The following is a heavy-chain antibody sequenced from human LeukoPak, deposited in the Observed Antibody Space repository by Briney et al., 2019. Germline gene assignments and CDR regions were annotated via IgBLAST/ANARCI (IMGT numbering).Heavy chain of an antibody. V-gene: IGHV3-23*01. CDR2: ISGSGGST. CDR1: GFSFSSYA. Sequence: GGSLRLSCAASGFSFSSYAMSWVRQAPGKGLEWVSAISGSGGSTYYADSVKGRFTISRDNSKNTLYLQMNSLRAEDTAVYYCARSLSVTRGLITTMLGYWGQGTLVTVSS. J-gene: IGHJ4*02. CDR3: ARSLSVTRGLITTMLGY. D-gene: IGHD3-10*01.